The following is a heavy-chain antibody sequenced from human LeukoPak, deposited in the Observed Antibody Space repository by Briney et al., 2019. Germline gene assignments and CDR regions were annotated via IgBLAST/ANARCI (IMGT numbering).Heavy chain of an antibody. CDR1: GYTFTSYG. J-gene: IGHJ4*02. CDR2: INPNSGGT. CDR3: ARDGPEWLGPQYYFDY. D-gene: IGHD5-12*01. V-gene: IGHV1-2*04. Sequence: ASVKVSCKASGYTFTSYGISWVRQAPGQGLEWMGWINPNSGGTNYAQKFQGWVTMTRDTSISTAYMELSRLRSDGTAVYYCARDGPEWLGPQYYFDYWGQGTLVTVSS.